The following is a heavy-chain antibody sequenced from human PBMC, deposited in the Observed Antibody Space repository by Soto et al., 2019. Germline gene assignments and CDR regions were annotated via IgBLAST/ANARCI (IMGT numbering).Heavy chain of an antibody. Sequence: SVKVSCKASGGSFSTYAFSWVRQAPGHGLEWMGGIIPIFDSPYYAQNFQGRVTIAADRSTSTVYMELSSLTPEDTAVYYCARGAECRGYCLKKFTWLDSWGQGTLVTVSS. CDR2: IIPIFDSP. CDR1: GGSFSTYA. D-gene: IGHD2-15*01. CDR3: ARGAECRGYCLKKFTWLDS. J-gene: IGHJ5*01. V-gene: IGHV1-69*06.